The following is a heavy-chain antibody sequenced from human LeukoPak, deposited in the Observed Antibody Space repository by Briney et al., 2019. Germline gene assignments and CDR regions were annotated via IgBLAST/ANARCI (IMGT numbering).Heavy chain of an antibody. CDR3: AREALELLWFGNTDYYYYGMDV. V-gene: IGHV1-18*01. CDR1: GYTFTSYG. Sequence: ASVKVSCKASGYTFTSYGISWVRQAPGQGLEWMGWISAYNGNTNYAQKFQGRVTITADESTSTAYMELSSLRSEDTAVYYCAREALELLWFGNTDYYYYGMDVWGQGTTVTVSS. CDR2: ISAYNGNT. D-gene: IGHD3-10*01. J-gene: IGHJ6*02.